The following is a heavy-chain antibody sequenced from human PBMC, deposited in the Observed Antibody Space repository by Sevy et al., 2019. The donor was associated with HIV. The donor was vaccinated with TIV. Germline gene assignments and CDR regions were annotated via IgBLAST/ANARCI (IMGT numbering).Heavy chain of an antibody. J-gene: IGHJ5*02. V-gene: IGHV1-2*06. CDR3: AGQSLGWYNWFDP. CDR2: VTPNSGAT. Sequence: ASVNVSCKASGYNFYIHWVRQAPGQGLEWMGRVTPNSGATTYAQRFQGRVAMTMDTCISTADMELSGLKSDDTAIYYCAGQSLGWYNWFDPWGQGTLVTVSS. CDR1: GYNFY. D-gene: IGHD6-19*01.